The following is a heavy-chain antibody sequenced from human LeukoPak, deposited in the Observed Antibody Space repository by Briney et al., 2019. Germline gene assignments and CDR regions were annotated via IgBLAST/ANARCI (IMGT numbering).Heavy chain of an antibody. Sequence: GGSLRLSCAASGFTFSSYWMSWVRQAPGKGLEWVANIKQDGSEKYYVDSVKGRFTISRDNAKNSLYLQMNSLRAEDTAVYYCARDLGIAVSGTHDYWGQGTLVTVSS. CDR2: IKQDGSEK. D-gene: IGHD6-19*01. CDR1: GFTFSSYW. V-gene: IGHV3-7*01. J-gene: IGHJ4*02. CDR3: ARDLGIAVSGTHDY.